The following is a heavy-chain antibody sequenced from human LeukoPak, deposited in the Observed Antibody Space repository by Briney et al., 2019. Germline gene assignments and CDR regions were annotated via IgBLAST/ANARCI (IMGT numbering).Heavy chain of an antibody. D-gene: IGHD6-13*01. Sequence: TGGSLRLSCAASGFTFSSYGMSWVRQAPGKGLEWVSTISGSGSDTSYADSVRGRFTISRGNPKDTLYLQMTNLRDEDTALYFCAKGQGFSSTWYADHWGQGTLVTVSS. J-gene: IGHJ5*02. V-gene: IGHV3-23*01. CDR3: AKGQGFSSTWYADH. CDR1: GFTFSSYG. CDR2: ISGSGSDT.